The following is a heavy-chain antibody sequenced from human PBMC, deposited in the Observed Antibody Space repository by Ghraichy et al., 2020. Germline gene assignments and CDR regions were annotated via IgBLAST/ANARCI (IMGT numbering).Heavy chain of an antibody. Sequence: ASVKVSCKASGYTFTDYYIHWLRQAPGQGLEWMGWINSNSGGTNYAQKFQGWVTMTRDTSISTLYMELGRLRSDDTAVYYCARDQDGDKESWDYWGQGTLVSVSS. CDR1: GYTFTDYY. J-gene: IGHJ4*02. D-gene: IGHD5-24*01. CDR2: INSNSGGT. CDR3: ARDQDGDKESWDY. V-gene: IGHV1-2*04.